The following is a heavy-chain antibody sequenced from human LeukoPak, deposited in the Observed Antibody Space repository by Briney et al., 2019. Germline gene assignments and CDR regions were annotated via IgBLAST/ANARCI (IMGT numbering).Heavy chain of an antibody. V-gene: IGHV4-39*01. CDR3: ASRPGDDAFDI. Sequence: SETLSLTCTVSGGSISTSSYYWGWVRQPPGKGLEWIGNIFYSGSTYYNPSLKSRVTISVDTSKNQFSLKLSSVTAADTAVYYCASRPGDDAFDIWGQGTMVTVSS. CDR1: GGSISTSSYY. J-gene: IGHJ3*02. CDR2: IFYSGST.